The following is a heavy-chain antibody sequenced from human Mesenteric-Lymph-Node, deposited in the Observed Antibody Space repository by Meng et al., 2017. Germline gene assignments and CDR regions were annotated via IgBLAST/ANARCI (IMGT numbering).Heavy chain of an antibody. Sequence: GGSLRLSCAASGFTFDDYAMHWVRQAPGKGLEWVSGISWNSGSIGYADSVKGRLTISRDNAKNSLYLQMNSLRAEDTAVYYCARDIGNRYYDFWSGYYSDYYYGMDVWGQGTTVTVSS. CDR2: ISWNSGSI. V-gene: IGHV3-9*01. CDR3: ARDIGNRYYDFWSGYYSDYYYGMDV. CDR1: GFTFDDYA. D-gene: IGHD3-3*01. J-gene: IGHJ6*02.